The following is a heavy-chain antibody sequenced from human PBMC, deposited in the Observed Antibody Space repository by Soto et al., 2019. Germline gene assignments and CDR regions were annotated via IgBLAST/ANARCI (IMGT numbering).Heavy chain of an antibody. V-gene: IGHV1-2*02. CDR1: GYTFSDYY. J-gene: IGHJ4*02. CDR3: AKEPATAKPEGVDF. D-gene: IGHD1-1*01. CDR2: IYPNSGGT. Sequence: ASVKVSCKASGYTFSDYYIHWVRQAPGQGLEWMGWIYPNSGGTKYAPKFQGGVTMTRDTSITTAYMELSRLRSGGTAVYYCAKEPATAKPEGVDFWGQGTLVTVSS.